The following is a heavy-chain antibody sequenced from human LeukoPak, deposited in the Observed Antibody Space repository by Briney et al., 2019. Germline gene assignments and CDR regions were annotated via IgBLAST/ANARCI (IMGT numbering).Heavy chain of an antibody. V-gene: IGHV4-59*12. CDR3: ARSPSYSSSWYYYYYGMDV. CDR1: GGSISSYY. Sequence: SETLSLTCTVSGGSISSYYWSWIRQPPGKGLEWIGYIYYSGSTNYNPSLKSRVTISVDTSKNQFSLKLSSVTAADTAVYYCARSPSYSSSWYYYYYGMDVWGQGTTVTVSS. CDR2: IYYSGST. D-gene: IGHD6-13*01. J-gene: IGHJ6*02.